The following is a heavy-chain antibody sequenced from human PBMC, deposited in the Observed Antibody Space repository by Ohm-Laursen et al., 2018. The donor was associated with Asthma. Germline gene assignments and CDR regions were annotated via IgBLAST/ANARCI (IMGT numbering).Heavy chain of an antibody. Sequence: GSLSLSCAASGLPFSNFCMSWVRQAPGKGLEWVANIYPDGGEKYSVDSVDRRITISRDNAKNSLYLQMNSLRAEDTAGYYCATNHPYEAQNYWGQGTLVTVSS. CDR3: ATNHPYEAQNY. J-gene: IGHJ4*02. CDR1: GLPFSNFC. V-gene: IGHV3-7*05. CDR2: IYPDGGEK. D-gene: IGHD3-16*01.